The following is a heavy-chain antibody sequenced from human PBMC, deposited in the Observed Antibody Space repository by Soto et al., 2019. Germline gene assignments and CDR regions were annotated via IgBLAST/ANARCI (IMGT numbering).Heavy chain of an antibody. CDR1: GGSIDGYY. V-gene: IGHV4-59*01. CDR2: ISYSGST. D-gene: IGHD2-15*01. J-gene: IGHJ5*02. CDR3: ARDRVAILPPATVFESWFDP. Sequence: PWETLSLTCTVSGGSIDGYYWSWIRQPPGKGLEWIGYISYSGSTNYNPSLKSRVTISVDTSKNQFSLKLSSVTAADTAVYYCARDRVAILPPATVFESWFDPWGQGTLVTVSS.